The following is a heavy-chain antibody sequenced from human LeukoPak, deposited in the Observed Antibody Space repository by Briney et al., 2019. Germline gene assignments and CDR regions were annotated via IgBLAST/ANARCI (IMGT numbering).Heavy chain of an antibody. D-gene: IGHD3-10*01. CDR3: GGFFYYYYGMDV. J-gene: IGHJ6*02. CDR1: GGSISSSSYY. Sequence: SETLSLTRTVSGGSISSSSYYWGWIRQPPGKGLEWIGSIYYSGSTYYNPSLKSRVTISVDTSKNQFSLKLSSVTAADTAVYYCGGFFYYYYGMDVWGQGTTVTVSS. V-gene: IGHV4-39*01. CDR2: IYYSGST.